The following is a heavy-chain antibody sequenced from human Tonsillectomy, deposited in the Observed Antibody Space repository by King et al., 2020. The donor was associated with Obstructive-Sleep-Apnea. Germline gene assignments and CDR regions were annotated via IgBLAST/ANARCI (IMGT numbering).Heavy chain of an antibody. Sequence: VQLVESGGGLVQPGGSLKLSCAASGFIISGSAMHWVRQASGKGLEWIGRIRSKDNNYATAYAASVKGRFTVSRDDSKNTAYLQMNSLKTEDTAVYYCTSPGGDASYYYGMDVGGGGATVPVPS. V-gene: IGHV3-73*02. D-gene: IGHD2-21*02. CDR1: GFIISGSA. CDR3: TSPGGDASYYYGMDV. CDR2: IRSKDNNYAT. J-gene: IGHJ6*04.